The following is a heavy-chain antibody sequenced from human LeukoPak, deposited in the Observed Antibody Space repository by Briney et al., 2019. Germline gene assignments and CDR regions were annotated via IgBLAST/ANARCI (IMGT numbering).Heavy chain of an antibody. V-gene: IGHV3-30*02. CDR3: ASRPTGFDWGPFDY. J-gene: IGHJ4*02. CDR1: GFTFNNYV. Sequence: PGRSLRLSCAASGFTFNNYVIHWVRQPPGKGLEWVAFFWYDGNHEYYADSVKGRFTFSRDNSKNTLLLQMNSLRAEDTAVYYCASRPTGFDWGPFDYWGQGTLVTVSS. D-gene: IGHD5-12*01. CDR2: FWYDGNHE.